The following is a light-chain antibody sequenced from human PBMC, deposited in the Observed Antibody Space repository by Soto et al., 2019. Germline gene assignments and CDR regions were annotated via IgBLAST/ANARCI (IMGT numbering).Light chain of an antibody. CDR1: SSDVGGYNY. CDR3: TSYTINSKFV. Sequence: QSVLTQPASVPGSPGQSITISRTGASSDVGGYNYVSWYQQHPGKAPKLMIYEVSNRPSGVSNRFPGSKSGNTSSLTISGLQAEDEAHYYCTSYTINSKFVVGTGTK. CDR2: EVS. V-gene: IGLV2-14*01. J-gene: IGLJ1*01.